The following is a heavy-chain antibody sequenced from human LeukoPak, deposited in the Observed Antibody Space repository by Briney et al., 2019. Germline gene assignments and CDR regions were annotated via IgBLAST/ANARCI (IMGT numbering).Heavy chain of an antibody. V-gene: IGHV1-69*13. Sequence: SVKVSCKASGGTFSSYAISWVRQAPGQGLEWMGGIIPIFGTANYAQKFQGRVTITADESTSTAYMELSSLRSEDTAVYYCASCPTTVTTTEYYLDYWGQGTLVTVSS. CDR1: GGTFSSYA. D-gene: IGHD4-17*01. CDR2: IIPIFGTA. J-gene: IGHJ4*02. CDR3: ASCPTTVTTTEYYLDY.